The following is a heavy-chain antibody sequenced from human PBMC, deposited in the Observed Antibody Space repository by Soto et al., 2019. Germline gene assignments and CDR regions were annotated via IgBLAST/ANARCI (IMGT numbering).Heavy chain of an antibody. V-gene: IGHV3-21*01. CDR1: GFTFSSYS. CDR3: ARDPVATINPYYYYGMDV. J-gene: IGHJ6*02. D-gene: IGHD5-12*01. CDR2: ISSSSSYI. Sequence: PGGSLRLSCAASGFTFSSYSMNWVRQAPGKGLEWVSSISSSSSYIYYADSVKGRFTISRDNAKNSLYLQMNSLRAEDTAVYYCARDPVATINPYYYYGMDVWGQGTTVTVSS.